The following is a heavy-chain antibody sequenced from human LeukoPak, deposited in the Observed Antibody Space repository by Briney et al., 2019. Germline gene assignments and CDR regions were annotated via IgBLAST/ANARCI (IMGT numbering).Heavy chain of an antibody. CDR1: GGSISSYY. CDR2: MYSSGS. D-gene: IGHD3-10*01. J-gene: IGHJ5*02. V-gene: IGHV4-4*07. CDR3: ARRLPGFLVRGVLNGNWFDP. Sequence: PSETLSLTCTVSGGSISSYYLSWIRQTAGKGLEWIGRMYSSGSNYNPSLKSRVTMSIDTSTNQLSLKLSSVTAADTAVYYCARRLPGFLVRGVLNGNWFDPWGQGTLVTVSS.